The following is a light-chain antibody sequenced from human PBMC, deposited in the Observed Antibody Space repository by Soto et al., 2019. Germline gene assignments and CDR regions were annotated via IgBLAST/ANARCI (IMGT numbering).Light chain of an antibody. CDR1: QAIFNY. Sequence: DIRFTPLQTFLSESLENRVTISFRASQAIFNYLAWYQQKPGKAPNLLIFGASTLQSGVPSRFSGSGSGTEFTLTISSMQPEDFANYYCQQLNSQPRSFGQGTKVDIK. V-gene: IGKV1-9*01. J-gene: IGKJ2*03. CDR3: QQLNSQPRS. CDR2: GAS.